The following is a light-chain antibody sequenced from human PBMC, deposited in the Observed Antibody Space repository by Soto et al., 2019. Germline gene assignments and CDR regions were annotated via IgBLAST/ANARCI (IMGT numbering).Light chain of an antibody. CDR2: DAS. J-gene: IGKJ4*01. CDR3: QQCDNLPLT. V-gene: IGKV1-33*01. Sequence: DIQMTQSPSSLSASVGDRVTITCQASQDIKNYLNWYQQKPGKAPKLLIYDASNLETGVPSRFSGTGSGTAFSLTINILQPEDLATYYCQQCDNLPLTFGGGTKVEIK. CDR1: QDIKNY.